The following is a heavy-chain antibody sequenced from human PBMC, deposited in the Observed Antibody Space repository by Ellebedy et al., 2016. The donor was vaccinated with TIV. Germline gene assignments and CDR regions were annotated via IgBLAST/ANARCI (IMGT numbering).Heavy chain of an antibody. V-gene: IGHV3-74*01. CDR3: AASRGMVRVVYLDY. D-gene: IGHD3-10*01. CDR2: INSDGSNT. Sequence: GESLKISCAASGFTFSNYWMDWVRHAPGKGLVWVSRINSDGSNTTYADSVKGRFTISRDNAKNTLYLQMNSLRPDDTAVYYGAASRGMVRVVYLDYWGLGTLVTVSS. CDR1: GFTFSNYW. J-gene: IGHJ4*02.